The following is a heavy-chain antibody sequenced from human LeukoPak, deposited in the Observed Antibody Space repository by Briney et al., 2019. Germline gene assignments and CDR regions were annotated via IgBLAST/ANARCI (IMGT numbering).Heavy chain of an antibody. D-gene: IGHD4-17*01. V-gene: IGHV1-69*13. Sequence: SVKVSCKASGDTFSSYAISWVRQAPGQGLEWMGGIIPIFGTANYVQKFQGRVTITADESTSTAYVELRSLRSDDTAVYYCARCDTPYGDLDYWGQGTLVTVSS. CDR1: GDTFSSYA. J-gene: IGHJ4*02. CDR3: ARCDTPYGDLDY. CDR2: IIPIFGTA.